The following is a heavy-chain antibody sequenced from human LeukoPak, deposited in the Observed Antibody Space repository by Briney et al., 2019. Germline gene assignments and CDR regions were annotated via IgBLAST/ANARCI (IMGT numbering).Heavy chain of an antibody. Sequence: GGSLRLSCAASGFTFSNAWMSWVRQAPGKGLEWVAVIWYDGSNKYYADSVKGRFTISRDNSKNTLYLQMNSLRAEDTAVYYCARAKYSYGLYYFDYWGQGTLVTVSS. J-gene: IGHJ4*02. D-gene: IGHD5-18*01. CDR1: GFTFSNAW. CDR3: ARAKYSYGLYYFDY. CDR2: IWYDGSNK. V-gene: IGHV3-33*08.